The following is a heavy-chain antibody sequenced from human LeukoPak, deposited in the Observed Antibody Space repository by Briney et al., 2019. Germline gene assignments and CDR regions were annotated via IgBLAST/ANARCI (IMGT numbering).Heavy chain of an antibody. D-gene: IGHD3-22*01. V-gene: IGHV1-69*06. CDR3: AKNIYPYYYDSSGYHDY. Sequence: SVKVSCKASGGTFSSYAISWVRQAPGQGLEWMGGIIPIFGTANYAQKFQGRVTITADKSTSTAYMELSSLRSEDTAVYYCAKNIYPYYYDSSGYHDYWGQGTLVTVSS. CDR2: IIPIFGTA. CDR1: GGTFSSYA. J-gene: IGHJ4*02.